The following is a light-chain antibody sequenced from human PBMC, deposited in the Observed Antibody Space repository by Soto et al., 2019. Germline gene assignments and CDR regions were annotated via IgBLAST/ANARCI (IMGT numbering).Light chain of an antibody. J-gene: IGLJ1*01. V-gene: IGLV2-14*01. CDR1: SSDVGSYDY. CDR2: EVS. Sequence: QSALTQPASVSGSPGQSITISCTGTSSDVGSYDYVSWYQHQPGKAPKLMIYEVSNRPSGVSHRFSGSKSGSTAYLTISGLQAEDEADYYCSSYSYTGTSYVFGTGTKVTVL. CDR3: SSYSYTGTSYV.